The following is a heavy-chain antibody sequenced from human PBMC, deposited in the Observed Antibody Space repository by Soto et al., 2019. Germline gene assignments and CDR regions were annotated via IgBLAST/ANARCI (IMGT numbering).Heavy chain of an antibody. CDR3: ARSRDGYSFYFYYGMDG. V-gene: IGHV3-30*03. CDR2: ILHDGSAE. D-gene: IGHD4-4*01. J-gene: IGHJ6*02. Sequence: GSLRLSCAASGFTFTSYGMHWVRQAPCKGLEWMALILHDGSAEYYADSVKGRFTISRDNSKNTLYLQMNSLRAEDTAVYYCARSRDGYSFYFYYGMDGWGQGTTVTVSS. CDR1: GFTFTSYG.